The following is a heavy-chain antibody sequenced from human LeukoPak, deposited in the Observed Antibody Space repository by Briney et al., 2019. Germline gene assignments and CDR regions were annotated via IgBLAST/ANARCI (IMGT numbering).Heavy chain of an antibody. CDR2: INHSGST. CDR3: ARGKSQWLVRGAFDI. V-gene: IGHV4-34*01. CDR1: GGSFSGYY. D-gene: IGHD6-19*01. J-gene: IGHJ3*02. Sequence: SETLSLTCAVYGGSFSGYYWSWIRQPPGKGLEWIGEINHSGSTNYNPSLKSRVTISVDTSKNQFSLKLSSVTAADTAVYYCARGKSQWLVRGAFDIWGQGTMVTVSS.